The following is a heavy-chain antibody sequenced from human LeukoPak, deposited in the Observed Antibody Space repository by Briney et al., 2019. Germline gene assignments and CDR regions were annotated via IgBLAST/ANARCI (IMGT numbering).Heavy chain of an antibody. Sequence: SQTLSLTCAISGDSVSSNSVTWNWIRQSPSRGLEWLGRTYYRSTWYNDYAVSVRGRITVNPNTSKNQFSLHLNSVTPEDTAVYYCARRLTQYDCFDPWGQGTLVTVSS. CDR2: TYYRSTWYN. CDR1: GDSVSSNSVT. D-gene: IGHD2-2*01. J-gene: IGHJ5*02. V-gene: IGHV6-1*01. CDR3: ARRLTQYDCFDP.